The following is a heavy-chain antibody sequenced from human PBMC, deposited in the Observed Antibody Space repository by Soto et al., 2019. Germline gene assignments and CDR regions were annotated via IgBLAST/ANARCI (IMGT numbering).Heavy chain of an antibody. V-gene: IGHV4-39*01. CDR1: DGSISSSSYD. Sequence: PSETLSLTCTISDGSISSSSYDWGWIRQPPGKGLEWIGSIYYSGSTYYNPSLKSRVTISVDTSKNQFSLKLSSVTAADTAVYYCARVHGYCSSTSCLGHAFDIWGQGTMVTVSS. CDR2: IYYSGST. J-gene: IGHJ3*02. D-gene: IGHD2-2*01. CDR3: ARVHGYCSSTSCLGHAFDI.